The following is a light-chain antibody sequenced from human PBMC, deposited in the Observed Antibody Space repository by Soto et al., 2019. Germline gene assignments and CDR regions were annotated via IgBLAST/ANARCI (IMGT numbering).Light chain of an antibody. V-gene: IGKV1-39*01. Sequence: DIQRTQFPSSLLAPVGDRVTITCGAIQSIRTYLNWYQQKPGKAPKLLIYAASSLQSGVPSRFSGSRSGTDFTLTISSLQPEDFATYYCQQSYSTPRTFGQGTKLEIK. CDR2: AAS. J-gene: IGKJ2*01. CDR1: QSIRTY. CDR3: QQSYSTPRT.